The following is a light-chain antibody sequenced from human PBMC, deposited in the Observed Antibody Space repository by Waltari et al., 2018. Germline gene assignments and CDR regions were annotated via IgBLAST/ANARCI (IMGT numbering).Light chain of an antibody. Sequence: QSVLTQPPSVSGAPGQRITISCTGTSSNIGAGYDVHRYLQLPGTAPKLLILGNNNRPSGVPDRFSASKSDTSASLAITGLQAEDEADYYCQSYDSSLSGVIFGGGTKLTVL. J-gene: IGLJ2*01. CDR2: GNN. CDR1: SSNIGAGYD. V-gene: IGLV1-40*01. CDR3: QSYDSSLSGVI.